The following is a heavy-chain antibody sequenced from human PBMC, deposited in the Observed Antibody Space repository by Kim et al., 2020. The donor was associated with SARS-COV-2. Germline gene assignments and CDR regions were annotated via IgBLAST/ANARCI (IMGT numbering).Heavy chain of an antibody. Sequence: SETLSLTCTVSGGSISSSSYYWGWIRQPPGKGLEWIGSIYYSGSTYYNPSLKSRVTISVDTSKNQFSLKLSSVTAADTAVYYCARLGSRGDYWGQGTLVTVSS. D-gene: IGHD6-13*01. V-gene: IGHV4-39*01. CDR1: GGSISSSSYY. CDR2: IYYSGST. CDR3: ARLGSRGDY. J-gene: IGHJ4*02.